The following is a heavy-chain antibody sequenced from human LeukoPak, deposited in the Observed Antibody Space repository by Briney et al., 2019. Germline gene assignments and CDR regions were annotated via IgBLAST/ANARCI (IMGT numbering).Heavy chain of an antibody. D-gene: IGHD4-17*01. CDR2: ISRSGDST. J-gene: IGHJ4*02. V-gene: IGHV3-23*01. Sequence: GGSLRLSCAASGFNFNFYVMNWVRQAPGKRLEWVAAISRSGDSTFYADSVKGRFTISRDNPKNSVFLQMNSLGDKDTAVYYCAKDADGDGDYLLHYWGQGTLVTVSS. CDR1: GFNFNFYV. CDR3: AKDADGDGDYLLHY.